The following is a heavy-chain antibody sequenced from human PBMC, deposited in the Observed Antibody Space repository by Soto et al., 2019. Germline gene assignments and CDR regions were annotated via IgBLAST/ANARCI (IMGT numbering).Heavy chain of an antibody. V-gene: IGHV1-69*01. CDR2: MVPIFGTA. CDR1: GGTFSSYA. Sequence: QVQLVQSGAEVKKPGSSVKVSCKASGGTFSSYAISWVRQAPGQGLEWMGGMVPIFGTADYAQKFQGRVTITSDESKSTAYMELSSLRSEDTAVYYCADNIVVVPAAKGTYYYYGMDVWGQGTTVTVSS. D-gene: IGHD2-2*01. J-gene: IGHJ6*02. CDR3: ADNIVVVPAAKGTYYYYGMDV.